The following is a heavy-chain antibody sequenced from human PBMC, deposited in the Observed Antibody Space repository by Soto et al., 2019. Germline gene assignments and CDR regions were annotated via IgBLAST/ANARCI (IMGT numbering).Heavy chain of an antibody. CDR1: GFTFSNYA. CDR2: VSGSGGNT. CDR3: AKLNLFVSAAAGRGPFDY. J-gene: IGHJ4*02. Sequence: VQLLESGGGLVQPGGSLRLSCAASGFTFSNYAMSWVRQAQGKGLEWVSAVSGSGGNTYYADSVQGRFTISRDNSKNMLNLQMNSLRAEATAVYYCAKLNLFVSAAAGRGPFDYWGQGTLVTVSS. D-gene: IGHD6-13*01. V-gene: IGHV3-23*01.